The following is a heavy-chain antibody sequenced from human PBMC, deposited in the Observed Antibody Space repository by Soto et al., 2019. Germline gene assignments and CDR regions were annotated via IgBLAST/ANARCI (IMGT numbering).Heavy chain of an antibody. Sequence: SETLSLTCTVSGGSISSSSYYWGWIRQPPGKGLEWIGSIYYSGSTYYNPSLKSRVTISVDTSKNQFSLKLSSVTAADTAVYYCASGRRIAAAGTYFDYWGQGTLVTVSS. CDR1: GGSISSSSYY. CDR3: ASGRRIAAAGTYFDY. CDR2: IYYSGST. V-gene: IGHV4-39*01. J-gene: IGHJ4*02. D-gene: IGHD6-13*01.